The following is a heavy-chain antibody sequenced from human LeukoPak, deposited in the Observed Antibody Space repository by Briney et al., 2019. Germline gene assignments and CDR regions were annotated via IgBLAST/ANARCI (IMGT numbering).Heavy chain of an antibody. CDR1: GFTFSSYW. V-gene: IGHV3-7*03. Sequence: GGSLRLSCAASGFTFSSYWMSWVRQAPGKGLEWVANIKEDGGEIHFVDSMKGRFTISRDNAKNSLYLQMNSLRGDDTAVYYCARSGYSHSWDYWGQGTLVIVSS. CDR2: IKEDGGEI. CDR3: ARSGYSHSWDY. J-gene: IGHJ4*02. D-gene: IGHD1-26*01.